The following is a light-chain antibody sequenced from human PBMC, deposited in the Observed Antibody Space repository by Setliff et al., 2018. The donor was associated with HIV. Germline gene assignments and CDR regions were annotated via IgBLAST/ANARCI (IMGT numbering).Light chain of an antibody. CDR1: SSNIGSPY. CDR2: KGD. V-gene: IGLV1-47*01. CDR3: AAWDSSLNGYV. J-gene: IGLJ1*01. Sequence: QSVLTQPPSASGTPGQTVTISCSGSSSNIGSPYVSWFHQLPGTAPKILFYKGDQRPSGVPDRFSGSKSGSSASLAISGRRSEDEADYYCAAWDSSLNGYVFGTGTKVTVL.